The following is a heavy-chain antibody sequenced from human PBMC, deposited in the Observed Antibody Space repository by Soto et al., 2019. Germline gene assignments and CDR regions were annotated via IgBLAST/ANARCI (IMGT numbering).Heavy chain of an antibody. CDR1: GFTFRSYG. Sequence: QVHLLESGGGVVQPGRSLRLSCAASGFTFRSYGMHWVRQAPGKGLEWVTFIAYDGNSKFYAESVKGRFTISRDNSRNTVYLQMDSLRPEDTAVYYCAREANDFDIWGQGTMVTVSS. CDR3: AREANDFDI. CDR2: IAYDGNSK. J-gene: IGHJ3*02. V-gene: IGHV3-30*03.